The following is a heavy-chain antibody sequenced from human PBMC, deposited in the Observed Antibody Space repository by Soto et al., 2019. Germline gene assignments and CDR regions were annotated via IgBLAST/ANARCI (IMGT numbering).Heavy chain of an antibody. Sequence: QVQLQESGPGLVKPSETLSLTCTVSGGSISSYYWSWIRQPPGKGLEWIGYNYYRGSTNYNPSLXRXAXISXDTPKNQFSLKLSSVTAADTAVYYCASRYGGNFDYWGQGTLVTVSS. CDR1: GGSISSYY. CDR2: NYYRGST. D-gene: IGHD1-26*01. J-gene: IGHJ4*02. V-gene: IGHV4-59*01. CDR3: ASRYGGNFDY.